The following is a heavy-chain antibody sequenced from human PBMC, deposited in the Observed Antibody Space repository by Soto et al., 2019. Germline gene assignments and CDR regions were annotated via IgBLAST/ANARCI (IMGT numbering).Heavy chain of an antibody. V-gene: IGHV1-46*01. J-gene: IGHJ4*02. CDR1: GYTFINYH. D-gene: IGHD6-19*01. CDR3: ALPKNTLGWYNF. CDR2: INPNGGST. Sequence: QVQVVQSGAEVKKPGASVKVSCKTSGYTFINYHVHWVRQAPGQGLEWMGAINPNGGSTTYAQHLQGRITMTSDASTSTVYMDLSSLRSYDTAVYYCALPKNTLGWYNFWGQGSLVTVS.